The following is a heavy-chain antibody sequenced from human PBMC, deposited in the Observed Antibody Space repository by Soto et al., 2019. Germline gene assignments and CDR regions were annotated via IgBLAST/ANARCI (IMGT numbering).Heavy chain of an antibody. CDR2: ISSDGSNK. Sequence: ESGGGVVQPGRSLRLSCAASGFTFSSYAMHWVRQAPGKGLEWVAVISSDGSNKYYADSVKGRFTISRDNSKNTLYLQMNSLRAEDTAVYYCAINTRDSSGYYSDYWGQGTLVTVSS. J-gene: IGHJ4*02. CDR1: GFTFSSYA. D-gene: IGHD3-22*01. CDR3: AINTRDSSGYYSDY. V-gene: IGHV3-30-3*01.